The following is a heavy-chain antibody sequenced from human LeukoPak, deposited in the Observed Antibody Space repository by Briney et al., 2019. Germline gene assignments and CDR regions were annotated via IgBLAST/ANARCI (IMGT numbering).Heavy chain of an antibody. CDR2: VDHSGNT. J-gene: IGHJ3*02. Sequence: SETVSLTCTVSGGSINNFFWNWVRQSPGKGLEWIGYVDHSGNTKYNPSLWGRVTMFVDTSNNQFSLRLTSLTAAVTAVYYCARVPWKFEPFDIWGQGTKVTVSS. CDR1: GGSINNFF. V-gene: IGHV4-59*01. CDR3: ARVPWKFEPFDI. D-gene: IGHD1-1*01.